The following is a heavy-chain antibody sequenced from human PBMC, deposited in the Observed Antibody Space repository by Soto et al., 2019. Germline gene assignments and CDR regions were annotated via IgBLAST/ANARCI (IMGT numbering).Heavy chain of an antibody. D-gene: IGHD6-6*01. Sequence: SETLSLTCTVSGGSISSSSYYWGWIRQPPGKGLERTGSIYYSGSTYYNPSLKSRVTISVDTSKNQFSLKLSSVAAADTAVYYCARHNYVAARPEHWGKGTLVTVSS. CDR3: ARHNYVAARPEH. CDR1: GGSISSSSYY. J-gene: IGHJ1*01. CDR2: IYYSGST. V-gene: IGHV4-39*01.